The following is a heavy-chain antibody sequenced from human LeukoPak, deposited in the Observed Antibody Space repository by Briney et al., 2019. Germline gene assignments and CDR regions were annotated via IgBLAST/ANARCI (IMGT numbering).Heavy chain of an antibody. CDR3: ARDRTGSDY. D-gene: IGHD3-10*01. CDR2: ISSSSSYI. J-gene: IGHJ4*02. V-gene: IGHV3-21*01. Sequence: GGPLRLSCAASGFTFSSYSMNWVRQAPGKGLEWVSSISSSSSYIYCADSVKGRFTISRDNAKNSLYLQMNSLRAEDTAVYYCARDRTGSDYWGQGTLVTVSS. CDR1: GFTFSSYS.